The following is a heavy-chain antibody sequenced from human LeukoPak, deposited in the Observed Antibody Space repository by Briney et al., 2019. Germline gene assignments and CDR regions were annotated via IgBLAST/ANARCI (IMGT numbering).Heavy chain of an antibody. J-gene: IGHJ4*02. Sequence: GGSLRLSCAASGFTFSSYAMNWVRQAPGKGLEWVSATSGSGGSTSYAQKFQGRVTMTRDTSTSTVYMELSSLRSEDTAVYYCARDLPEQSPYYFDYWGQGTLVTVSS. D-gene: IGHD1/OR15-1a*01. V-gene: IGHV3-23*01. CDR2: TSGSGGST. CDR1: GFTFSSYA. CDR3: ARDLPEQSPYYFDY.